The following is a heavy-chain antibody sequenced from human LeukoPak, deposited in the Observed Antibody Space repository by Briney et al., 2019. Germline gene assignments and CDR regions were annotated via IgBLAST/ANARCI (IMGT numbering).Heavy chain of an antibody. J-gene: IGHJ5*02. D-gene: IGHD3-22*01. V-gene: IGHV1-3*01. CDR1: GYTFTSYA. CDR3: ARDPHYYDSSGFNWFDP. Sequence: GASVKVSCKASGYTFTSYAMHWVRQAPGQGLEWMGWINAGNGNTKYSQKFQGRVTITRDTSASTAYMELSSLRSEDTAVYYCARDPHYYDSSGFNWFDPWGQGTLVTVSS. CDR2: INAGNGNT.